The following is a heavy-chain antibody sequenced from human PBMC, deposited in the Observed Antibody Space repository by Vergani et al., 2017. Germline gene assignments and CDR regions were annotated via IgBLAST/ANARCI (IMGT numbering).Heavy chain of an antibody. CDR2: INPSGGST. Sequence: QVQLVQSGAEVKKPGASVKVSCKASGYTFTSYSMHWVRQAPGQGLEWMGIINPSGGSTSYAQKFQGRVTMTRDTSTSTVYMELSSLRSEDTAVYYCARCHAEDLGWFDPWGQGTLVTVSS. CDR3: ARCHAEDLGWFDP. V-gene: IGHV1-46*01. D-gene: IGHD3-16*01. J-gene: IGHJ5*02. CDR1: GYTFTSYS.